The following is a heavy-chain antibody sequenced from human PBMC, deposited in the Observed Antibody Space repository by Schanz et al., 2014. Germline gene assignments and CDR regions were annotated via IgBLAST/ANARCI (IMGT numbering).Heavy chain of an antibody. V-gene: IGHV3-30*14. J-gene: IGHJ4*02. D-gene: IGHD4-17*01. Sequence: QVQLVESGGGVVQPGRSLKLSCAASGFTFNDYAMHWVRQAPGKGLEWVAVISYDGRSKDYADSVKGRFTISRDNSKNTLYLQMNSLRAEDTAVYYCVRDTDYHFDYWGQGTLVTVSS. CDR3: VRDTDYHFDY. CDR1: GFTFNDYA. CDR2: ISYDGRSK.